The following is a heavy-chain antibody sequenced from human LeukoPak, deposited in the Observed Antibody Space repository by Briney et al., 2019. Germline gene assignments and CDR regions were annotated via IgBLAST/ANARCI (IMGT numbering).Heavy chain of an antibody. D-gene: IGHD3-3*01. V-gene: IGHV3-13*03. Sequence: GGSLRLSCAACGFTFSSYDMHWVRQATGKGLEWVSAIGTAGDTYYPGSVKGQFTISRENAKNSLYLQMNSLRAGDTAVYYCARGDLTPYDFYYMDVWGKGTTVTVSS. J-gene: IGHJ6*03. CDR2: IGTAGDT. CDR1: GFTFSSYD. CDR3: ARGDLTPYDFYYMDV.